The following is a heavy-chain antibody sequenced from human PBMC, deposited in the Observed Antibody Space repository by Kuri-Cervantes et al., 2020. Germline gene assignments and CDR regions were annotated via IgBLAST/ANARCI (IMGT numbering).Heavy chain of an antibody. V-gene: IGHV1-69*06. CDR3: ARAGHYYGSGSYYMSLDY. CDR1: GGTFSSYA. CDR2: IIPIFGTA. J-gene: IGHJ4*02. Sequence: SVKVSCKASGGTFSSYAISWVRQAPGQGLEWMGGIIPIFGTANYAQKFQGRVTITADKSTSTAYTELSSLRSEDTAVYYCARAGHYYGSGSYYMSLDYWGQGTLVTVSS. D-gene: IGHD3-10*01.